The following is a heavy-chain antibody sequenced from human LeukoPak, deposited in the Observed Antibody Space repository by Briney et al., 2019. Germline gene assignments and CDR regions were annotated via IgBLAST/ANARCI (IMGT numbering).Heavy chain of an antibody. D-gene: IGHD6-19*01. CDR2: ISGSGGTT. CDR3: AKPAVSGWYGFDY. J-gene: IGHJ4*02. Sequence: GGSLRLSCAAPGFTFSSYAMSWVRQAPGRGLEWVSTISGSGGTTYYAEFVKGRFTISRDNSKNTLYLQMNSLRAEDTAVYYCAKPAVSGWYGFDYWGQGTLVTVSS. V-gene: IGHV3-23*01. CDR1: GFTFSSYA.